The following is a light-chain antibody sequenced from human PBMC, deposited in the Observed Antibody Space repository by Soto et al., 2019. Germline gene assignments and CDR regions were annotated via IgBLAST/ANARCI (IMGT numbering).Light chain of an antibody. V-gene: IGKV1-39*01. CDR3: QQSYNIPLT. J-gene: IGKJ3*01. CDR1: QTINSY. Sequence: DIQMTQSPSSLFASVGDTVTITCRASQTINSYLNWYQQKPGQAPKLLIYVASSLQNGVPSRFRGSGSGTAFTLSISSLEPEDFATYYCQQSYNIPLTFGPGTKLDFK. CDR2: VAS.